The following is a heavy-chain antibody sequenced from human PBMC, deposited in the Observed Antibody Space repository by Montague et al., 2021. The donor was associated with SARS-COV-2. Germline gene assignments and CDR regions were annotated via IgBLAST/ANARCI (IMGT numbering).Heavy chain of an antibody. V-gene: IGHV6-1*01. D-gene: IGHD2-2*01. CDR2: SYFTSKWTS. J-gene: IGHJ4*02. CDR3: ARAYCSSTSCYPIDY. CDR1: GDSDGSAKAG. Sequence: CAISGDSDGSAKAGRNWKRQTPARDLQWQGRSYFTSKWTSEYALSVKSRLIISPDTSKNQFSLRLMSVTPDDTAVYYCARAYCSSTSCYPIDYWGQGTLVTVSS.